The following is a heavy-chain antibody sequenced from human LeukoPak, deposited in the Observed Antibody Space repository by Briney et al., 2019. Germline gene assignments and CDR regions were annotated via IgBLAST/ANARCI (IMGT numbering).Heavy chain of an antibody. Sequence: ASVKVSCEASGYTFPSYFMHWVRQAPGQGLEWMGIINPTGGSTTYAQKFQGRVTMTRDTSTSTVYMELSSLRSDDTAVYYCARTAARRFDYWGRGTLVTVSS. J-gene: IGHJ4*02. D-gene: IGHD6-6*01. V-gene: IGHV1-46*01. CDR3: ARTAARRFDY. CDR1: GYTFPSYF. CDR2: INPTGGST.